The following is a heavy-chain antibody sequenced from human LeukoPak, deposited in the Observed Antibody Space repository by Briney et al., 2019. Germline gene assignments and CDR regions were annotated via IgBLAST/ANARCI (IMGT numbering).Heavy chain of an antibody. CDR1: GFTFSTHS. CDR3: ACFSGVDY. D-gene: IGHD3-10*01. J-gene: IGHJ4*02. V-gene: IGHV3-48*04. Sequence: GGSLRLSCAASGFTFSTHSMSWVRQSPGKGLEWVSYISNSGSTIYYADSVKGRFITSRDNAKNSLYLQMNSLRAEDTAVYYCACFSGVDYWGQGTLVTVSS. CDR2: ISNSGSTI.